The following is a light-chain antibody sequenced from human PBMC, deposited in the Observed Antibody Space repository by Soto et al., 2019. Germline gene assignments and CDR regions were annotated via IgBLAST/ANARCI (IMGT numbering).Light chain of an antibody. CDR3: QQYGSSRT. V-gene: IGKV3-20*01. Sequence: EIVLTQSPGTLSLSQGERATLSCRASQSVNSSYLAWYQQKPGQAPRLLIYGASSRATGIPDRFSGSGSGTDFTLTISRLEPEDFAVYYCQQYGSSRTFGQGTKVDIK. CDR1: QSVNSSY. CDR2: GAS. J-gene: IGKJ1*01.